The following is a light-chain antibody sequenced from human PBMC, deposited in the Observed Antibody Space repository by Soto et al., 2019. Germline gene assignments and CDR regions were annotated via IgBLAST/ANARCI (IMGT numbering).Light chain of an antibody. Sequence: EIVLTQSPATLSLSPGERATLSCRASQSVSSYLAWYQQKPGQAPRLLMYGASSRATGTPDRFSGSGSGTDFTLTISRLEPEDFAVYYCQQYGSSPTFGGGTKV. CDR3: QQYGSSPT. CDR1: QSVSSY. J-gene: IGKJ4*01. CDR2: GAS. V-gene: IGKV3-20*01.